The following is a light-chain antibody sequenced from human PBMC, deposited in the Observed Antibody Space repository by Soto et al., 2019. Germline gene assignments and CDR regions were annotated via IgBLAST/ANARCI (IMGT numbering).Light chain of an antibody. CDR1: SSDVGGYNY. CDR3: SSYTSSSTVV. Sequence: SVLTQPASVSGSPGQSLTISCTGTSSDVGGYNYVSWYQQHPGKAPQLMIHAVSNRPSGVSNRVSGSKSGNTASLTISGLQAEDEADYYCSSYTSSSTVVVGGGTKLTVL. V-gene: IGLV2-14*01. J-gene: IGLJ2*01. CDR2: AVS.